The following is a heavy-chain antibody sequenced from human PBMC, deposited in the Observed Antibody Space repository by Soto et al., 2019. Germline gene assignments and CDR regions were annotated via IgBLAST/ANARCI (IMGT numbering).Heavy chain of an antibody. J-gene: IGHJ6*02. CDR3: ARDGRYDFWSKGYYYYGMDV. CDR2: ISAYNGNT. D-gene: IGHD3-3*01. Sequence: ASVKVSCKVSGYTFTSYGISWVRQAPGQGLERMGWISAYNGNTNYAQKLQGRVTMTTDTSTSTAYMELRSLRSDDTAVYYCARDGRYDFWSKGYYYYGMDVWGQGTTVTVSS. V-gene: IGHV1-18*01. CDR1: GYTFTSYG.